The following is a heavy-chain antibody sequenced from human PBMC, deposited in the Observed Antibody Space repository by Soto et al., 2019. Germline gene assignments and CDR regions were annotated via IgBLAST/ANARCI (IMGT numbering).Heavy chain of an antibody. CDR3: AKDRSSSLDAMDV. CDR2: IWYDGTDN. V-gene: IGHV3-33*06. D-gene: IGHD6-13*01. Sequence: QPGGSLRLSCAASGFTFSVYGMHWVRQAPGKGLEWVAVIWYDGTDNYYADSVKGRFTISRDNSKNTLYLQLNSLRADDTAVYYCAKDRSSSLDAMDVWGQGTTVTVSS. J-gene: IGHJ6*02. CDR1: GFTFSVYG.